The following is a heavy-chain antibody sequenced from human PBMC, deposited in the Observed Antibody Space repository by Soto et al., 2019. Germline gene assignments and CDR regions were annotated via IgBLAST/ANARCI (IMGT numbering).Heavy chain of an antibody. Sequence: KPSETLSLTCAVSGYSISSGYYWGWIRQPPGKGLEWIGSIYHSGSTYYNPSLKSRVTISVDTSKNQFSLKLSSVTAADTAVYYCARGRYGSGSYYGYNWFDPWGQGTLVTVSS. CDR1: GYSISSGYY. J-gene: IGHJ5*02. V-gene: IGHV4-38-2*01. CDR2: IYHSGST. D-gene: IGHD3-10*01. CDR3: ARGRYGSGSYYGYNWFDP.